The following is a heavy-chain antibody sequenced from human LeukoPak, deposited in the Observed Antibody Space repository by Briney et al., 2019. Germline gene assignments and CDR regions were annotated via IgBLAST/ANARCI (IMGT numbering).Heavy chain of an antibody. Sequence: GGSLRLSCAASGFTFSDYSMNWVRQAPGKGLEWLSYISRSSGTISYADSVKGRFTISRDNDKNSLFLQMNSLRDEDTAVYYCAKRYCTSTSCSFFDSWGQGTLVTVSS. V-gene: IGHV3-48*02. J-gene: IGHJ4*02. CDR3: AKRYCTSTSCSFFDS. CDR1: GFTFSDYS. CDR2: ISRSSGTI. D-gene: IGHD2-2*01.